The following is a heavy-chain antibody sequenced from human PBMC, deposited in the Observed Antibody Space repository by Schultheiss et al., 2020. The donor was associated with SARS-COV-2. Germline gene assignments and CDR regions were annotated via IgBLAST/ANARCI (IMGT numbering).Heavy chain of an antibody. CDR1: GYTFTSYD. D-gene: IGHD1-26*01. J-gene: IGHJ3*02. V-gene: IGHV1-8*01. CDR2: MNPNSGNT. Sequence: ASVKVSCKASGYTFTSYDINWVRQATGQGLEWMGWMNPNSGNTGYAQKFQGRVTMTRNTSISTAYMELSSLRSEDTAVYYCARLHLTVGATFFIRTQPRRAFDIWGQGTMVTVSS. CDR3: ARLHLTVGATFFIRTQPRRAFDI.